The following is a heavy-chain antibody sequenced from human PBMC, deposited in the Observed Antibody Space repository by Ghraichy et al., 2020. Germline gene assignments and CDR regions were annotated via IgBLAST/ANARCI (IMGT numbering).Heavy chain of an antibody. CDR1: GFTFSTHA. CDR2: INHDSLAI. Sequence: GGSLRLSCAASGFTFSTHAMNWVRQAPGKGLEWLSYINHDSLAISYADSVKGRFTVSRDNTKNSLYLQMNSLRDDDTAVYYCARDHMWTIDYWGQGTLVTVFS. J-gene: IGHJ4*02. CDR3: ARDHMWTIDY. V-gene: IGHV3-48*02. D-gene: IGHD2-21*01.